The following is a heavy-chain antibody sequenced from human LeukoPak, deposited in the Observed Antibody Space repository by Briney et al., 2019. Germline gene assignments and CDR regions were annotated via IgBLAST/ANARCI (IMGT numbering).Heavy chain of an antibody. D-gene: IGHD3-3*01. Sequence: GGSLRLSSAASGFTFSSYAMSWVRQAPGKGLEWVSAISGSGGSTYYADSVKGRFTISRDNSKNTLYLQMNSLRAEDTAVYYCAKPHQNTFGAVTLLDFDYWGQGTLVTVSS. CDR2: ISGSGGST. J-gene: IGHJ4*02. CDR1: GFTFSSYA. CDR3: AKPHQNTFGAVTLLDFDY. V-gene: IGHV3-23*01.